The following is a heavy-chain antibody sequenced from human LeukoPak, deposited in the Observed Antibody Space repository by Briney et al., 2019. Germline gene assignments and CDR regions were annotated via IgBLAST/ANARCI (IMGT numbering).Heavy chain of an antibody. Sequence: ETLSLTCAVYGGSFSGYYWSWIRQAPGKGLEWVANIKKDGSEKYYVDSVKGRFTISRDNAKNSLYLQMNSLRAEDTAVYYCARARITMVRGTLFDYWGQGTLVTVSS. D-gene: IGHD3-10*01. J-gene: IGHJ4*02. V-gene: IGHV3-7*01. CDR1: GGSFSGYY. CDR2: IKKDGSEK. CDR3: ARARITMVRGTLFDY.